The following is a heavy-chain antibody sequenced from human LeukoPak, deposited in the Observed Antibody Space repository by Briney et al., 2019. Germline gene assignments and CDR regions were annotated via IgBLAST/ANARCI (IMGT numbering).Heavy chain of an antibody. D-gene: IGHD3-9*01. CDR3: ARAQAGLITIFWDY. CDR1: GFTFSSYS. Sequence: SGGSLRLSCAASGFTFSSYSMNWVRQAPGKGLEWVSSISSSSSYIYYADSVKGRFTISRDNAKNSLYLQMNSLRAEDTAVYYCARAQAGLITIFWDYWGQGTLVTVSS. CDR2: ISSSSSYI. J-gene: IGHJ4*02. V-gene: IGHV3-21*01.